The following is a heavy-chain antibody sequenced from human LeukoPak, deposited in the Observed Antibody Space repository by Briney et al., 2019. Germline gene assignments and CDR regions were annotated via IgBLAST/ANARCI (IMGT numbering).Heavy chain of an antibody. CDR3: AREWSGSSSGAPFNY. J-gene: IGHJ4*02. CDR2: IYYSGST. D-gene: IGHD6-19*01. V-gene: IGHV4-39*07. Sequence: SETLSLTCTVSGGSISSSSYYWGWIRQPPGKDLEWIGSIYYSGSTYYNPSLKSRVTISVDTSKNQFSLKLSSVTAADTAIYYCAREWSGSSSGAPFNYWGQGTPDTVSS. CDR1: GGSISSSSYY.